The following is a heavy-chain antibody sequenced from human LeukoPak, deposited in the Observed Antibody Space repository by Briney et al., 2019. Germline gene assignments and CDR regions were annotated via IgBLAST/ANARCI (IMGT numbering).Heavy chain of an antibody. V-gene: IGHV3-7*01. D-gene: IGHD6-6*01. CDR1: GFTFSSYC. CDR2: IKEGGSEK. J-gene: IGHJ4*02. CDR3: ARENPFSSSSPMWY. Sequence: GGSLRLSCAASGFTFSSYCMSWVRQAPGKGLEWVANIKEGGSEKYYVDSVKGRFTISRDNAKNPLYLQMKSLRAEDTAVYYCARENPFSSSSPMWYWGQGTLVTVSS.